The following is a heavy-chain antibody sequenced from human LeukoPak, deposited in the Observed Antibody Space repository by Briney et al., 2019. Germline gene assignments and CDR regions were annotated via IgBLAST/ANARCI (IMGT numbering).Heavy chain of an antibody. CDR1: GFTFSSYG. CDR3: ARERRIAVAGLDY. D-gene: IGHD6-19*01. CDR2: IWYDGSNK. V-gene: IGHV3-33*01. J-gene: IGHJ4*02. Sequence: GRSLRLSCAASGFTFSSYGMHWVCQAPGKGLEWVAVIWYDGSNKYYADSVKGRFTISRDNSKNTLYLQMNSLRAEDTAVYYCARERRIAVAGLDYWGQGTLVTVSS.